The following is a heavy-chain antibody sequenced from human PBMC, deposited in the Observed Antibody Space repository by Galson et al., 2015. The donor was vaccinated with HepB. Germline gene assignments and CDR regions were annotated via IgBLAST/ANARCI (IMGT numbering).Heavy chain of an antibody. Sequence: SLRLSCAASGFTFSRYAMHWVRQAPGKGLEWMAVISYDGSNEYYEDSVKGRFTLSRDNSKNTLYLQMNNLRVEDTAVYYCAKDNAQTTMTQGVIIPGYEFDYWGQGTLVTVSS. D-gene: IGHD3-10*01. CDR1: GFTFSRYA. CDR3: AKDNAQTTMTQGVIIPGYEFDY. V-gene: IGHV3-30*18. J-gene: IGHJ4*02. CDR2: ISYDGSNE.